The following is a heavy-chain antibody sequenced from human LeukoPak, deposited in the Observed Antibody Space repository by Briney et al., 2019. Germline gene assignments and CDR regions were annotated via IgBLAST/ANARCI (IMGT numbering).Heavy chain of an antibody. V-gene: IGHV3-21*01. J-gene: IGHJ4*02. CDR2: ISTSSSYI. CDR3: ARGINSWSH. Sequence: GGSLRLSCAASGFTFSSYWMSWVRQAPGKGLEWVSSISTSSSYIYYSDSVKGRVTISRDDAKNSLNLQLNSLRADDTAMYYCARGINSWSHWGQGTLVTVSS. D-gene: IGHD6-13*01. CDR1: GFTFSSYW.